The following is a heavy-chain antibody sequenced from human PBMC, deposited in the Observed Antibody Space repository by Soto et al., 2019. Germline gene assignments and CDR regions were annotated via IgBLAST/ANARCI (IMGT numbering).Heavy chain of an antibody. CDR2: IIPIFGTA. V-gene: IGHV1-69*13. CDR3: AKTLVDTAMVYYYYGMDV. J-gene: IGHJ6*02. CDR1: GGTFSSYA. Sequence: SVKVSCKASGGTFSSYAISWVRQAPGQGREWMGGIIPIFGTANYAQKFQGRVTITADESTSTAYMELSSLRSEDTAVYYCAKTLVDTAMVYYYYGMDVWGQGTTVTVSS. D-gene: IGHD5-18*01.